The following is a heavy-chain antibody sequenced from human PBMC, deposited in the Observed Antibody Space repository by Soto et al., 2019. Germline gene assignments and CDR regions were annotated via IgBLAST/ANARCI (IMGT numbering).Heavy chain of an antibody. Sequence: SETLSLTCTVSGGSISPYYWSWIRQPPGKGLEWVGYIYYGGSTSYNPSLKSRITISLETSKSQISLRLSSVTAADTAVYYCARSIDDWGQGTLVTVSS. CDR2: IYYGGST. V-gene: IGHV4-59*08. CDR1: GGSISPYY. J-gene: IGHJ4*02. CDR3: ARSIDD.